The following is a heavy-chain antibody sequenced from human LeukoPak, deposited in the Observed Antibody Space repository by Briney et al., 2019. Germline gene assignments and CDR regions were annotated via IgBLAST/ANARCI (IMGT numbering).Heavy chain of an antibody. V-gene: IGHV4-59*01. J-gene: IGHJ4*02. Sequence: SETLSLTCAVYGGSFSGYYWSWIRQPPGKGLEWIGYIYYSGSTNYNPSLKSRVTISVDTSKNQFSLKLSSVTAADTAVYYCARDFGGSYHFDYWGQGTLVTVSS. CDR2: IYYSGST. CDR1: GGSFSGYY. CDR3: ARDFGGSYHFDY. D-gene: IGHD1-26*01.